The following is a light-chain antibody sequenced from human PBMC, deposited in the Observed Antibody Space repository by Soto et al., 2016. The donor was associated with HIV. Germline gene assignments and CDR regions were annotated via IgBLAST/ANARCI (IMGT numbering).Light chain of an antibody. CDR2: DDG. CDR1: NIGSKT. Sequence: SYELTQPPSVSVAPGETARITCGGNNIGSKTVNWYRQKPGQAPVLVVYDDGDRPSGIPERVSGSNSGNTATLTISRVEAGDEADYYCQVWDSGIDHDVFGTGTRSPS. J-gene: IGLJ1*01. CDR3: QVWDSGIDHDV. V-gene: IGLV3-21*02.